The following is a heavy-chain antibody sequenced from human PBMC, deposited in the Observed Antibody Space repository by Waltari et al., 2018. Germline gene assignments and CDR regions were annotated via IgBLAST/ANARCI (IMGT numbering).Heavy chain of an antibody. J-gene: IGHJ4*02. CDR1: GFTFSSYG. CDR3: AKLTGYDSSGYSADY. Sequence: QVQLVESGGGVVQPGGSLRLSCEASGFTFSSYGLHWVRQAPGKGLEWVAFIRYDGSNKYYADSVKGRFTISRDNSKNTLYLQMNSLRAEDTAVYYCAKLTGYDSSGYSADYWGQGTLVTVSS. CDR2: IRYDGSNK. V-gene: IGHV3-30*02. D-gene: IGHD3-22*01.